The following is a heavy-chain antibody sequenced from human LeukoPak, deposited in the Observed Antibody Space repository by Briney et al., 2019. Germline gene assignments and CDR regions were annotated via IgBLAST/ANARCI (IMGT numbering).Heavy chain of an antibody. J-gene: IGHJ4*02. CDR1: GGSISSSSYY. Sequence: SETLSLTCTVSGGSISSSSYYWGWIRQPPGKGLEWIGSTYYSGSTYYNPSLKSRVTISVDTSKNQFSLKLNSVTAADTAVYYCARRPTTVVTLYYFDYWGQGTLVTVSS. CDR3: ARRPTTVVTLYYFDY. V-gene: IGHV4-39*01. D-gene: IGHD4-23*01. CDR2: TYYSGST.